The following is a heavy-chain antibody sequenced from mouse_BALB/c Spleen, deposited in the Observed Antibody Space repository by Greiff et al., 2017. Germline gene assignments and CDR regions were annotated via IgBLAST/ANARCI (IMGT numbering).Heavy chain of an antibody. J-gene: IGHJ3*01. V-gene: IGHV5-12-2*01. Sequence: DVHLVESGGGLVQPGGSLKLSCAASGFTFSSYTMSWVRQTPEKRLEWVAYISNGGGSTYYPDTVKGRFTISRDNAKNTLYLQMSSLKSEDTAMYYCARGVGRGFAYWGQGTLVTVSA. CDR1: GFTFSSYT. CDR3: ARGVGRGFAY. D-gene: IGHD4-1*01. CDR2: ISNGGGST.